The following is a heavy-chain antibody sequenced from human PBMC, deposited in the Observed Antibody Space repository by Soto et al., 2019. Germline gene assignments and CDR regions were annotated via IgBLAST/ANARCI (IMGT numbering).Heavy chain of an antibody. CDR3: ARGDGDCSGGSCPPYYYYGMDV. D-gene: IGHD2-15*01. Sequence: PGGSLRLSCAASGFTFSSYGMHWVRQAPGKGLEWVAVIWYDGSNKYYADSVKGRFTISRDNSKNTLYLQMNSLRAEDTAVYYYARGDGDCSGGSCPPYYYYGMDVWGQGTTVTVSS. V-gene: IGHV3-33*01. J-gene: IGHJ6*02. CDR2: IWYDGSNK. CDR1: GFTFSSYG.